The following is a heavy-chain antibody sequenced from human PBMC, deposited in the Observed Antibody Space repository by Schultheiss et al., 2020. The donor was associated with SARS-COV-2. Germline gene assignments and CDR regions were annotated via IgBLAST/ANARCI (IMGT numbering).Heavy chain of an antibody. D-gene: IGHD6-19*01. J-gene: IGHJ4*02. CDR3: ARVLQGSAWFGLDY. V-gene: IGHV1-69*05. CDR2: IIPIFGTA. CDR1: GGTFSSYA. Sequence: SVKVSCKASGGTFSSYAISWVRQAPGQGLEWMGGIIPIFGTANNAQKFQGRVTITRDTSASTAYMELSSLRSEDTAVYYCARVLQGSAWFGLDYWGQGTLVTVAS.